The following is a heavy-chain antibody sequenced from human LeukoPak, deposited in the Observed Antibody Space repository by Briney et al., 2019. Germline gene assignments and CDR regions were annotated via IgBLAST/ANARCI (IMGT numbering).Heavy chain of an antibody. Sequence: ASVKVSCKASGHTFNSYYINWVRQAPGQGLEWTGRINPSGSSASCAQKFQGRVTVTRDTSTSTVYMELSSLRSEDTALYYCATRILPYSSSSVFNSWGQGTLVTVSS. CDR1: GHTFNSYY. CDR2: INPSGSSA. J-gene: IGHJ4*02. V-gene: IGHV1-46*02. CDR3: ATRILPYSSSSVFNS. D-gene: IGHD6-6*01.